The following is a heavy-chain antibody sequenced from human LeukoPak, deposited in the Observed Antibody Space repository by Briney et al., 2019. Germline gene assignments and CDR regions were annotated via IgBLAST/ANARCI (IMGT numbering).Heavy chain of an antibody. V-gene: IGHV4-39*07. D-gene: IGHD3-10*01. J-gene: IGHJ3*02. CDR1: GGSISSSSYY. CDR2: IYYSGST. CDR3: ARGREVRGVIIFDAFDI. Sequence: PSETLSLTCTVSGGSISSSSYYWGWIRQPPGKGLEWIGSIYYSGSTYYNPSLKSRVTISVDTSKNQFSLKLSSVTAADTAVYYCARGREVRGVIIFDAFDIWGQGTMITVSS.